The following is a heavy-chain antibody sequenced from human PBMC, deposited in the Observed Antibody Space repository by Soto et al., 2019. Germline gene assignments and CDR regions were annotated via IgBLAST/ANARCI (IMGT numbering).Heavy chain of an antibody. D-gene: IGHD3-16*01. CDR1: GFIFPTHA. J-gene: IGHJ4*02. Sequence: GGSLRLSCVASGFIFPTHAMSWVRQAPGKGLEWVSTISGTGSTFYADSVKGRFTISRDSSKNTLYLQMNSLRAEDTAVYYCARGAVMPDSWGQGTLVTVSS. CDR3: ARGAVMPDS. V-gene: IGHV3-23*01. CDR2: ISGTGST.